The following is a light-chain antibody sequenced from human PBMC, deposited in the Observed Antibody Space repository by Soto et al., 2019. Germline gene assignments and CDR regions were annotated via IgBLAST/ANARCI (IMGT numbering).Light chain of an antibody. J-gene: IGLJ2*01. CDR2: GNS. V-gene: IGLV1-40*01. CDR3: QSYDSSLSGVV. CDR1: SSNIGAGYD. Sequence: QSVLTQPPSVSGAPGQRVTISCTGSSSNIGAGYDVQWYQQLPGTAPKVLIYGNSNRPSGVPDRFSGSKSGTSASQAITGLQAEDEADYYCQSYDSSLSGVVFGGGTKLTVL.